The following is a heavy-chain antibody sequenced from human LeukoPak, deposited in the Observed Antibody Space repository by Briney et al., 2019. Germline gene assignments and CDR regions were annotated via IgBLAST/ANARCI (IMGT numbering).Heavy chain of an antibody. Sequence: PSETLSLTCTVSGGSISSSSYYWGWIRQPPGKGLEWIGSIYYSGSTYYNPSLKSRVTISVDTSKNQFSLSLTSVTAADTAVYFCARDSELGPDYSDTSGFDYWGQGNLVTVSS. CDR3: ARDSELGPDYSDTSGFDY. CDR1: GGSISSSSYY. J-gene: IGHJ4*02. V-gene: IGHV4-39*07. CDR2: IYYSGST. D-gene: IGHD3-22*01.